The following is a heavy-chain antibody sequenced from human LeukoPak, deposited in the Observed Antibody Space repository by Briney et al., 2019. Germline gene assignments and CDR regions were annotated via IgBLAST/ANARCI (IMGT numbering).Heavy chain of an antibody. D-gene: IGHD4-17*01. J-gene: IGHJ4*02. CDR1: GFIFRNHW. V-gene: IGHV3-7*01. Sequence: GGSLRLSSAASGFIFRNHWMSWVRPVPEGGLEWVAHTKQGGNEKHYVASAEGRFTLSRADSKNTLYLQLNRMRVEASTLSYFARGPNYGDRVDYFDYWGQGTLVTVSS. CDR3: ARGPNYGDRVDYFDY. CDR2: TKQGGNEK.